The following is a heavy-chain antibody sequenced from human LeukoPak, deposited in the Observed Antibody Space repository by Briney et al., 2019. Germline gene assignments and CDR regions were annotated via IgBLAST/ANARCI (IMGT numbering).Heavy chain of an antibody. D-gene: IGHD5-18*01. CDR3: AKAPVDTPLARSDY. CDR1: GFTFNTYG. Sequence: GGSLRLSCAASGFTFNTYGMTWVRQAPGKGLEWVSGIGGSGGSTYYADSVKGRFTISRDNSKNTLYLQMNSLRAEDTAVYYCAKAPVDTPLARSDYWGQGILVTVSS. J-gene: IGHJ4*02. CDR2: IGGSGGST. V-gene: IGHV3-23*01.